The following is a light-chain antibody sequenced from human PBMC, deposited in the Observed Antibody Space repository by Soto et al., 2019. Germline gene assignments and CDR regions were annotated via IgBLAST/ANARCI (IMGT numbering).Light chain of an antibody. Sequence: EIVMTQSPATLSVSPGERATLSCRASQSVSSDLAWYHQKPGQAPRLLIYGAPTRATGTPARFSGSGSGRELTLTITSLQSEDFAVYDCQQYNNWPRTFGQGAKVEIK. V-gene: IGKV3-15*01. J-gene: IGKJ1*01. CDR3: QQYNNWPRT. CDR2: GAP. CDR1: QSVSSD.